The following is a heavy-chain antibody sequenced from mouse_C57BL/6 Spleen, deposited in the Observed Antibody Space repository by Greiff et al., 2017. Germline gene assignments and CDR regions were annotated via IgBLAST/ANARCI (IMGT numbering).Heavy chain of an antibody. CDR1: GFTFSSYA. V-gene: IGHV5-4*01. CDR2: ISDGGSYT. D-gene: IGHD4-1*01. CDR3: ARDRKLGPLDY. J-gene: IGHJ2*01. Sequence: DVMLVESGGGLVKPGGSLKLSCAASGFTFSSYAMSWVRQTPEKRLEWVATISDGGSYTYYPDNVKGRFTISRDNAKNNLYLQMSHLKSEDTAMYYCARDRKLGPLDYWGQGTTLTASS.